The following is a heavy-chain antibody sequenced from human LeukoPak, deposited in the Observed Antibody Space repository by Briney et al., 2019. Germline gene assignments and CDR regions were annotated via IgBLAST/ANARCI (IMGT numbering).Heavy chain of an antibody. D-gene: IGHD2-2*01. J-gene: IGHJ6*02. CDR2: INSDGGST. V-gene: IGHV3-74*01. CDR1: GSTLTSYW. CDR3: AREIVVVPRFYYYYGMDV. Sequence: GGSLRPSCPPSGSTLTSYWMHWARQPPGKGLGWVSRINSDGGSTSYADYVKGRFTIFRDNDENTLYLLMNSLRAEDTAVYYCAREIVVVPRFYYYYGMDVWGQGTTVTVSS.